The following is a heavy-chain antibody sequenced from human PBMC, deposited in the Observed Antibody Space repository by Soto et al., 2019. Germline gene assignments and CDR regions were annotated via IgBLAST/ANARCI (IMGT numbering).Heavy chain of an antibody. D-gene: IGHD3-10*01. CDR1: GDSISSSGFY. CDR2: IHYTGST. Sequence: NPSETLSLTCSVSGDSISSSGFYWSWIRQHPGKALEWIGYIHYTGSTSYNPSLKSRLAISLDASKNQFSLSLSSVTSADTAVYYCARDHRSLGDYYGIDVWGQGTTVTVSS. V-gene: IGHV4-31*03. J-gene: IGHJ6*02. CDR3: ARDHRSLGDYYGIDV.